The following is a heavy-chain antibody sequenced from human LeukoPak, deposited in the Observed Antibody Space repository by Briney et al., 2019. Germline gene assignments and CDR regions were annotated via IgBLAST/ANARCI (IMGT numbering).Heavy chain of an antibody. CDR3: AKDLGYSYGHGRSFAFDM. Sequence: GGTLRLSCAASGFTFSRYAMSWVRQAPGKGLEWVSTISGSGGSTYYADSVKGRFPISRDNSKNTLYLQMNSLRAEDTAVYYCAKDLGYSYGHGRSFAFDMWGQGAMVTVSS. D-gene: IGHD5-18*01. J-gene: IGHJ3*02. V-gene: IGHV3-23*01. CDR2: ISGSGGST. CDR1: GFTFSRYA.